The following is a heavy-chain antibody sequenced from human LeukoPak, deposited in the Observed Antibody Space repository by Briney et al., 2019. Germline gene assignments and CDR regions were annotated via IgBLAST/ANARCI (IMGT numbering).Heavy chain of an antibody. D-gene: IGHD6-19*01. CDR3: AKDQTVGGTWGEVIFHY. CDR2: MTGTSGGT. Sequence: PGGSLRLSCAASGFTFSSYAMSWVRQAPGKGLEWVAGMTGTSGGTYYADSVKGRFTISRDNSDSTLYLDINNLRAEDTAVYYCAKDQTVGGTWGEVIFHYWGQGTLVTVAS. CDR1: GFTFSSYA. V-gene: IGHV3-23*01. J-gene: IGHJ4*02.